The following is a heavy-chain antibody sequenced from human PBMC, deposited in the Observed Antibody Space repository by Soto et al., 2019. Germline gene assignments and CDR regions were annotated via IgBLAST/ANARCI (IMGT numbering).Heavy chain of an antibody. V-gene: IGHV3-30*18. Sequence: QGQLVESGGGVVQPGRSLRLSCAASGSSFSNYGIHWVRQVPGKGLGWVAVISYDGTYNHYTDSVKGRFTISRDNSKNTVYLQMNSLRAEDTAVYYCAKDRGYYSSSWPSYWGQGTLVTVSS. CDR2: ISYDGTYN. CDR3: AKDRGYYSSSWPSY. J-gene: IGHJ4*02. D-gene: IGHD6-13*01. CDR1: GSSFSNYG.